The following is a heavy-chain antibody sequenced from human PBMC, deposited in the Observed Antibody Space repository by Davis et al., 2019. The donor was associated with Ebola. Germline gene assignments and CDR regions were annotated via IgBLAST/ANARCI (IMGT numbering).Heavy chain of an antibody. V-gene: IGHV1-69*13. Sequence: SAKVSCKASGGTFSSYAISWVRQAPGQGLEWMGGIIPIFGTANYAQKFQGRVTITADESTSTAYMELSSLRSEDTAVYYCARGRFLEWAIDYWGQGTLVTVSS. CDR3: ARGRFLEWAIDY. CDR1: GGTFSSYA. J-gene: IGHJ4*02. CDR2: IIPIFGTA. D-gene: IGHD3-3*01.